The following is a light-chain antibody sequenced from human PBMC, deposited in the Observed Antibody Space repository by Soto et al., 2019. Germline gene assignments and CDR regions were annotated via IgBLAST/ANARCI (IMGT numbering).Light chain of an antibody. J-gene: IGKJ1*01. V-gene: IGKV3-20*01. Sequence: ELVLTQSPATLSLYPGARATLSCRASQSVSSHLAWFQQRPGQAPRLLIYGASTRATGIPARFSGSGSGTDFTLTISRLEPEDFAVYYCQQYGSLSWTFGQGTKVDIK. CDR2: GAS. CDR3: QQYGSLSWT. CDR1: QSVSSH.